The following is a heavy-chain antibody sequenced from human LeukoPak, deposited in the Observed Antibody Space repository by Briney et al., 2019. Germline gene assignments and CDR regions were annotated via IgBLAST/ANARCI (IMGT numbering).Heavy chain of an antibody. Sequence: ASVKVSCKASGYTFTSYYMHWVRQAPGQGLGWMGIINPSGGSTSYAQKFQGRVTMTRDTSTSTVYMELSSLRSEDTAVYYCARVGERGYSYGYFDYWGQGTLVTVSS. CDR2: INPSGGST. CDR3: ARVGERGYSYGYFDY. CDR1: GYTFTSYY. D-gene: IGHD5-18*01. V-gene: IGHV1-46*01. J-gene: IGHJ4*02.